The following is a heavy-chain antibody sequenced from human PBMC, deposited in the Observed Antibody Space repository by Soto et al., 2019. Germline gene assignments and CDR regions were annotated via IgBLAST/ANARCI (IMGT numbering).Heavy chain of an antibody. Sequence: GGSLRLSPAPSGFTVSSNYMSWVRQAPGGGLEWVSVIYSGGSTYYADSVKGRFTISRDNSKNTLYLPMNSLRAEDTAVYYCARPQMGSDGFPDYYFFYCLDVWGQGTTVTVP. D-gene: IGHD3-10*01. CDR1: GFTVSSNY. CDR3: ARPQMGSDGFPDYYFFYCLDV. V-gene: IGHV3-53*01. CDR2: IYSGGST. J-gene: IGHJ6*02.